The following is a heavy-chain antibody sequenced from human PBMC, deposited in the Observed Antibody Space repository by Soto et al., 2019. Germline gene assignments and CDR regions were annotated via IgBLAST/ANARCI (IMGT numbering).Heavy chain of an antibody. CDR3: AKDKESGLTGSYDNWFDP. J-gene: IGHJ5*02. Sequence: GLWLRLSCAASGFTFSSYGMHWVRPAPGKGLGWVAVISYDGSNKYYADSVKGRFTISRDNSKNTLYLQMNSLRAEDTAVYYCAKDKESGLTGSYDNWFDPWGQGTLVTVSS. D-gene: IGHD1-26*01. CDR1: GFTFSSYG. CDR2: ISYDGSNK. V-gene: IGHV3-30*18.